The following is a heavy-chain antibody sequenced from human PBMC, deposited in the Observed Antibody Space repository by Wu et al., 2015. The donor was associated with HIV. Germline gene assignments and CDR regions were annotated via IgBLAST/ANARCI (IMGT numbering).Heavy chain of an antibody. Sequence: QVQLQESGPGLVKPSETLSLTCTVSSDSINNYYWSWIRQPPGKGLEWIGYIYNSGSTNYNPSLKSRVTISVGTSNNQFSLKLTSVTDADSALYYCARQGRGTGPITLWGQGTLVTVSS. CDR1: SDSINNYY. J-gene: IGHJ4*02. CDR2: IYNSGST. V-gene: IGHV4-59*08. CDR3: ARQGRGTGPITL. D-gene: IGHD1-20*01.